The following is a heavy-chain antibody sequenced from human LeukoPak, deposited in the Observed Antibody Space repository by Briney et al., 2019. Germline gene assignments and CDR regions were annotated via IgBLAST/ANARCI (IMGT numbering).Heavy chain of an antibody. J-gene: IGHJ6*02. CDR2: ISSSGSTI. CDR1: GFTFGSYE. CDR3: ARDDHYDSSGSNYYYYYGMDV. D-gene: IGHD3-22*01. V-gene: IGHV3-48*03. Sequence: GGSLRLSCAASGFTFGSYEMNWVRQAPGKGLEWVSYISSSGSTIYYADSVKGRFTISRDNAKNSLYLQMNSLRAEDTAVYYCARDDHYDSSGSNYYYYYGMDVWGQGTTVTVSS.